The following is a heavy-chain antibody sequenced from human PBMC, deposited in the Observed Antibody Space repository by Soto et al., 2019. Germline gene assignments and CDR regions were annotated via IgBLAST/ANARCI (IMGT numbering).Heavy chain of an antibody. CDR1: GFTFSSYA. V-gene: IGHV3-30-3*01. Sequence: QVQLVESGGGVVQPGGSLRLSCAASGFTFSSYAMHWVRQAPGKGLEWVAVISYDGSNKYDADSVKGRFTISRNNPKNTLYQQMNSLRADASAVYDCARPHIEEATINLDDFYIRGQGSMVAVCS. CDR2: ISYDGSNK. D-gene: IGHD1-26*01. J-gene: IGHJ3*02. CDR3: ARPHIEEATINLDDFYI.